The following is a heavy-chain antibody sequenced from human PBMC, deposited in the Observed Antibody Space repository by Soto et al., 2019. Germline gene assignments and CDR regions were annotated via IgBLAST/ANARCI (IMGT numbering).Heavy chain of an antibody. V-gene: IGHV1-69*12. CDR1: GGTFSSYA. D-gene: IGHD2-15*01. J-gene: IGHJ4*02. CDR3: ASICSADHCYPN. Sequence: QVQLVQSGAEVKRPGSSVKVSCRAPGGTFSSYAINWVRQAPGQGLEWMGGIIPMFGTPKYGQKFQGRLTIGADESTTTAYMELSRLTSEDTAVYYCASICSADHCYPNWGQGTLVTVSS. CDR2: IIPMFGTP.